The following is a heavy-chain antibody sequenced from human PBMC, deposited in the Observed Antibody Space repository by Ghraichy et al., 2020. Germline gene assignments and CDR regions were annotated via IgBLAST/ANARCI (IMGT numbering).Heavy chain of an antibody. D-gene: IGHD6-6*01. CDR2: IIPILAIA. CDR1: GGTFSSYA. Sequence: SVKVSCKASGGTFSSYAISWVRQAPGQGLEWMGRIIPILAIANYAQKFQGRVTITADKSTSTAYMELSSLRSEDTAVYYCARDREYKLDVWGQGTTVTVSS. V-gene: IGHV1-69*04. J-gene: IGHJ6*02. CDR3: ARDREYKLDV.